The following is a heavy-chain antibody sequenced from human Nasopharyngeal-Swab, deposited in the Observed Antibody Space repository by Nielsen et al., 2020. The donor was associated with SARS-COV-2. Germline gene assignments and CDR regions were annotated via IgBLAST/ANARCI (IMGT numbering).Heavy chain of an antibody. V-gene: IGHV3-30*18. CDR3: AKDLWGSYYNSPQDY. J-gene: IGHJ4*02. CDR2: ISYDGSNK. CDR1: GFTFSSYG. D-gene: IGHD1-26*01. Sequence: GSLRLSCAASGFTFSSYGMHWVRQAPGKGLEWVAVISYDGSNKYYADSVKGRFTISRDNSKNTLYLQMNSLRAEDTAVYYCAKDLWGSYYNSPQDYWGQGTLVTVSS.